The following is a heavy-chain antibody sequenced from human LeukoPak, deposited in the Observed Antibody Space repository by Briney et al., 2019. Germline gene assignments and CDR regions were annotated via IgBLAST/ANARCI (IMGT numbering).Heavy chain of an antibody. Sequence: SETLSLTCAVSGGYISAYYWNWIRQPPGKGLEWIGYIFTGSTTYNPSLKSRVTISVDTSKNQFSLKLSSVTAADTAVCYCARRLRTYFDYWGQGSLVTVSS. V-gene: IGHV4-4*09. CDR1: GGYISAYY. CDR3: ARRLRTYFDY. J-gene: IGHJ4*02. CDR2: IFTGST.